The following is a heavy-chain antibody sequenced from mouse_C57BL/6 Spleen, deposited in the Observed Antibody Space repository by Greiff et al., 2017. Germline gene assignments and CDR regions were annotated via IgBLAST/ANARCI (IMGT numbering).Heavy chain of an antibody. CDR1: GFTFSDYG. J-gene: IGHJ4*01. D-gene: IGHD1-1*01. CDR3: ARRYYGSSTGAMDY. V-gene: IGHV5-17*01. Sequence: EVKLVESGGGLVKPGGSLKLSCAASGFTFSDYGMHWVRQAPEKGLEWVAYISSGSSTIYYADTVKGRFTISRDTAKNTLFLHMTSLRSEDTAMYYCARRYYGSSTGAMDYWGQGTSVTVSS. CDR2: ISSGSSTI.